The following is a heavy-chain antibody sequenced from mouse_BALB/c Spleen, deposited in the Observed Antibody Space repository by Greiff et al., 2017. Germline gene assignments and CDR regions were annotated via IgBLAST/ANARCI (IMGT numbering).Heavy chain of an antibody. D-gene: IGHD3-1*01. Sequence: LQQPGSELVRPGASVKLSCKASGYTFTSYWMHWVKQRPGQGLEWIGNNYPGSGSTNYDEKFKSKATLTVDTSSSTAYMQLSSLTSEDSAVYYCTRRAGKKGDYFDYWGQGTTLTVSS. CDR2: NYPGSGST. J-gene: IGHJ2*01. CDR3: TRRAGKKGDYFDY. CDR1: GYTFTSYW. V-gene: IGHV1S22*01.